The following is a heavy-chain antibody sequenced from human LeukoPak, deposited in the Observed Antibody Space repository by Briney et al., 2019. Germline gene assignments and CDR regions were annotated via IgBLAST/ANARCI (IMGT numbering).Heavy chain of an antibody. CDR3: ARTRYYYNSRSYGAPYYFDY. D-gene: IGHD3-10*01. CDR1: GFTFSDYS. CDR2: ISRSSSYI. Sequence: GGSLRLSCAASGFTFSDYSMNWVRQAPGKGLEWVSSISRSSSYIHYADSVKGRFTISRDNAKNSLYLQMNSLRAEDTAVYYCARTRYYYNSRSYGAPYYFDYWGQGTLVTVSS. V-gene: IGHV3-21*01. J-gene: IGHJ4*02.